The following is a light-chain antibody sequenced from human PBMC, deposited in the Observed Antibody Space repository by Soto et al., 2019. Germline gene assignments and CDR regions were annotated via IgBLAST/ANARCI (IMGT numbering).Light chain of an antibody. V-gene: IGKV3D-15*01. J-gene: IGKJ1*01. Sequence: EIVLTQSPVTLSLSAGDRVTLSCRASQSISINLAWYQHKPGQAPRLLIHGASTRATGIPARISGSGSGTEFTLTISSLQSEDFAVYYCQQFRNWPWTFGQGTKV. CDR2: GAS. CDR1: QSISIN. CDR3: QQFRNWPWT.